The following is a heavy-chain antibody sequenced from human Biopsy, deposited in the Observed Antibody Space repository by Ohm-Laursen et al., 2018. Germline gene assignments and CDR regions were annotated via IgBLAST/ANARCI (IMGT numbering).Heavy chain of an antibody. Sequence: SETLSLTCTVSGGSMSSYYWTWIRQPPGKGLEWIGYIYNSGSTNYNPSLKSRVTISVAVDTSKSQFSLRLSSGTAADTAMYYCARGEAGVYDALDIWGQGTMVIVSS. V-gene: IGHV4-59*01. CDR1: GGSMSSYY. CDR3: ARGEAGVYDALDI. D-gene: IGHD5/OR15-5a*01. J-gene: IGHJ3*02. CDR2: IYNSGST.